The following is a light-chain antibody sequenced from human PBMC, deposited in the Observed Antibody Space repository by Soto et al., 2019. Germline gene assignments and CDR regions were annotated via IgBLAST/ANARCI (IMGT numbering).Light chain of an antibody. J-gene: IGKJ3*01. CDR2: GAS. CDR3: QQYGSSPQFT. Sequence: EIVLTQSPDTLSLSPGERATLSCRASQSVTGSYLAWYQHKPGQAPRLLIYGASTRATGIPDRFSGSGSGTDFTLIISRLEPEDFAVYYCQQYGSSPQFTFGPGTKVDLK. V-gene: IGKV3-20*01. CDR1: QSVTGSY.